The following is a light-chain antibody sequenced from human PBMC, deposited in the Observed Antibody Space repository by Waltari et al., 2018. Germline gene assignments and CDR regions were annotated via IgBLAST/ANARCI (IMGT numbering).Light chain of an antibody. V-gene: IGLV1-47*01. Sequence: QSVLTQPPSVSGTPGPRVTISCSGSNSNIRSNYVYWYQQVPGTAPKLLIYQNDQRPSGVPDRFSGSKSGTSASLAISGLRSEDEADYYCASWDDSLSAWVFGGGTKLTVL. CDR3: ASWDDSLSAWV. CDR2: QND. J-gene: IGLJ3*02. CDR1: NSNIRSNY.